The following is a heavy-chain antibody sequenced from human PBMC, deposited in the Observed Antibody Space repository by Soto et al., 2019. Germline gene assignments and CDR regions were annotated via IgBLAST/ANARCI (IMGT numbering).Heavy chain of an antibody. CDR3: AREGVQGYSGNSVDY. J-gene: IGHJ4*02. D-gene: IGHD4-4*01. CDR2: INPNSGGT. Sequence: QVQLVQSGAEVKRPGASVKVSCKASGYIFTDYYMHWVRQAPGQGLACMGWINPNSGGTNYAQKFQDRVTVTRDTSISTTYIEVSRLTSDDTAMYYCAREGVQGYSGNSVDYWGQGTLVTVSS. CDR1: GYIFTDYY. V-gene: IGHV1-2*02.